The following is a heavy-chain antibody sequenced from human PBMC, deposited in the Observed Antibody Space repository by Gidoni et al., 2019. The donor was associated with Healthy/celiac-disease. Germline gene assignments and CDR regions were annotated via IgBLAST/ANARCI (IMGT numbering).Heavy chain of an antibody. V-gene: IGHV1-3*01. CDR2: INAGNGNT. Sequence: QVQLVQSGAEVKKPGASVKVSCKASGYPFTSYAMHWVRQAPGQRLEWMGWINAGNGNTKYSQKFQGRVTITRDTSASTAYMELSSLRSEDTAVYYCATPSSSWSPYVYMDVWGKGTTVTVSS. J-gene: IGHJ6*03. CDR3: ATPSSSWSPYVYMDV. D-gene: IGHD6-13*01. CDR1: GYPFTSYA.